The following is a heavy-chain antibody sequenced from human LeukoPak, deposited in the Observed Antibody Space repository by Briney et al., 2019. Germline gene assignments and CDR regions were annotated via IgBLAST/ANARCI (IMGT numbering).Heavy chain of an antibody. CDR1: GFTFSSYA. D-gene: IGHD4-17*01. CDR2: ISGSGGST. Sequence: GGSLRLTCAASGFTFSSYAMSWARQAPGKGLEWVSAISGSGGSTYYADSVKGRFTISRDNSKNTLYLQMNSLRAEDTAVYYCAKGRKRTTVTTFDYWGRGTLVTVSS. V-gene: IGHV3-23*01. J-gene: IGHJ4*02. CDR3: AKGRKRTTVTTFDY.